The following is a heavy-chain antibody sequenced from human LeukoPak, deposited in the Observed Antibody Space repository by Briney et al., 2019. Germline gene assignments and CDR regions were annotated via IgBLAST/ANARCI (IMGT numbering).Heavy chain of an antibody. Sequence: GESLKISCKGSGYSFTSYWIGWVRQMPGKGLEWMGIIYPGDPDTRYSPSFQGQVTISADKSISTAYLQWSSLKAPDTAMYYCARQVAVAGSRPYDYWGKGPLVPVSS. D-gene: IGHD6-19*01. CDR2: IYPGDPDT. V-gene: IGHV5-51*01. J-gene: IGHJ4*02. CDR3: ARQVAVAGSRPYDY. CDR1: GYSFTSYW.